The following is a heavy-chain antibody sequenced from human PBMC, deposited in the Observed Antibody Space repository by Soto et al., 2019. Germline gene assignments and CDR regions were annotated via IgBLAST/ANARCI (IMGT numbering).Heavy chain of an antibody. D-gene: IGHD3-22*01. CDR2: IVVGSGNT. CDR3: AAPYYYDSSGYYPTPLDY. CDR1: GFTFTSSA. Sequence: SVKVSCKASGFTFTSSAVQWVRQARGQRLEWIGWIVVGSGNTNYAQKFQERVTITRDMSTSTAYMELSSLRSEDTAVYYCAAPYYYDSSGYYPTPLDYWGQGTLVTVSS. V-gene: IGHV1-58*01. J-gene: IGHJ4*02.